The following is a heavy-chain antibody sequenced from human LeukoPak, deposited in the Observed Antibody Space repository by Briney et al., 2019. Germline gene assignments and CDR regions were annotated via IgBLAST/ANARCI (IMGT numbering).Heavy chain of an antibody. J-gene: IGHJ2*01. CDR2: TYYRSKWYN. CDR1: GDSVSSNSAA. D-gene: IGHD3-22*01. CDR3: ARVRRYYDSSGEPDWYFDL. V-gene: IGHV6-1*01. Sequence: SQTPSLTCAISGDSVSSNSAAWNWIRQSPSRGLEWLGRTYYRSKWYNDYAVSVKSRITINPDTSKNQFSLQLNFVTPEDTAVYYCARVRRYYDSSGEPDWYFDLWGRGTLVTVSS.